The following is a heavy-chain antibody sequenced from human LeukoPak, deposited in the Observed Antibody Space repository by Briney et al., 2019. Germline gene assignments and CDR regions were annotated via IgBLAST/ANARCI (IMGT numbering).Heavy chain of an antibody. CDR3: ANIRGYSLRSPLAY. J-gene: IGHJ4*02. Sequence: PGGSLRLSCVASGFTFSSYGMHWVRQAPGKGLEWVAFIRYDGSNKYYADSVKGRFTISRDNSKNTLYLQMNSLRAEDTAVYYCANIRGYSLRSPLAYWGQGTLVTVSS. D-gene: IGHD5-18*01. V-gene: IGHV3-30*02. CDR2: IRYDGSNK. CDR1: GFTFSSYG.